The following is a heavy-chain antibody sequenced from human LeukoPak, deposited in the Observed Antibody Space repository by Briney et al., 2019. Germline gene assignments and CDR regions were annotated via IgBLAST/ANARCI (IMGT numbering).Heavy chain of an antibody. CDR3: VPAPPVAAPYYFDY. CDR1: GYTFTSYY. Sequence: ASVKVSCKASGYTFTSYYMHWVRQAPGQGLEWMGWINPNSGGTNYAEKFQGRVTMTRDTSISTAYMELSRLRSDDTAVYYCVPAPPVAAPYYFDYWGQGTLVTVSS. D-gene: IGHD6-19*01. J-gene: IGHJ4*02. V-gene: IGHV1-2*02. CDR2: INPNSGGT.